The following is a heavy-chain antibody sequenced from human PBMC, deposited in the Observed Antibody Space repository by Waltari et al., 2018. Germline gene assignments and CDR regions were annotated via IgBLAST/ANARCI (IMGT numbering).Heavy chain of an antibody. D-gene: IGHD2-2*01. Sequence: EVQLVESGGGLVKPGGSLRLSCAASGFTFSSYSMNWVRQPPGKGLEWVSSISSISSYIYYADSVKGRFTISRDNAKNSLYLQMNSLRAEDTAVYYCVAYCSSTSCYEGFDYWGQGTLVTVSS. CDR2: ISSISSYI. J-gene: IGHJ4*02. CDR1: GFTFSSYS. V-gene: IGHV3-21*03. CDR3: VAYCSSTSCYEGFDY.